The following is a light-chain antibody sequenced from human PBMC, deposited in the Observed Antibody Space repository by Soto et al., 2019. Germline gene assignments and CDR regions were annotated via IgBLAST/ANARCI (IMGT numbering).Light chain of an antibody. CDR2: GAS. V-gene: IGKV3-20*01. CDR1: QSVSSSY. J-gene: IGKJ4*01. Sequence: EIVLTQSPGTLSLSPGERATLSCRASQSVSSSYLAWYQQKPGQAPRLLIYGASSRATGIPDRFSGSGSGTDFTLTISRPEPEDFAVYYCQQYGSSLLTFGGGTKVDI. CDR3: QQYGSSLLT.